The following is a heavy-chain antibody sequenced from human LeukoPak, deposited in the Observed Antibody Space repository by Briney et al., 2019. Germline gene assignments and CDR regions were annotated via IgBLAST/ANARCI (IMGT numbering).Heavy chain of an antibody. CDR3: ARAKGRDVVATRERYFDL. D-gene: IGHD2-21*02. V-gene: IGHV4-4*07. J-gene: IGHJ2*01. CDR2: VYTRGST. Sequence: KPSETLSLTCSVSGASISRRYWSWIRQPAGEGLGWIGRVYTRGSTQYNPSLKSRVIMSIDASRNQFSLRLNSVTAADTAVYYCARAKGRDVVATRERYFDLWGRGILVTVS. CDR1: GASISRRY.